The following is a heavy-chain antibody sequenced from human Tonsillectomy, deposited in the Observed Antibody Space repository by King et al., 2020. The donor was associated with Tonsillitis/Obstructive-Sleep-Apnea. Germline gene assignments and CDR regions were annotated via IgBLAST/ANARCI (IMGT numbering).Heavy chain of an antibody. D-gene: IGHD3-22*01. J-gene: IGHJ6*03. CDR2: MTPNSGNT. CDR3: ARDYYDSSGYYMDV. Sequence: VQLVESGAEVKKPGASVKVSCTASGYTFTSYDINWVRQATGQGLEWMGWMTPNSGNTGYAQKFQGRVTMTRNTSISTAYMELSSLRSEDTAVYYCARDYYDSSGYYMDVWGKGTTVTVSS. V-gene: IGHV1-8*01. CDR1: GYTFTSYD.